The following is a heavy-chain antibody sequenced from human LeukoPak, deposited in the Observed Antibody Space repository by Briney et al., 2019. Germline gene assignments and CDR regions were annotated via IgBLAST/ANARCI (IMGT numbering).Heavy chain of an antibody. D-gene: IGHD2-8*01. J-gene: IGHJ4*02. V-gene: IGHV3-48*01. CDR3: ARDLLMVYAAIDY. CDR2: ISSSSSTI. Sequence: PGGSLRLSCAASGFTFSSYSMNRVRQAPGKGLEWVSYISSSSSTIYYADSVKGRFTISRDNAKNSLYLQMNSLRAEDTAVYYCARDLLMVYAAIDYWGQGTLVTVSS. CDR1: GFTFSSYS.